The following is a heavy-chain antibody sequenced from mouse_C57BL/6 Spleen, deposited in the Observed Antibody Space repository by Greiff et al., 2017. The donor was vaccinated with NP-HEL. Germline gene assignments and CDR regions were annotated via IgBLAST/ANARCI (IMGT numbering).Heavy chain of an antibody. CDR2: IRNKANGYTT. CDR1: GFTFTDYY. Sequence: EVKVEESGGGLVQPGGSLSLSCAASGFTFTDYYMSWVRQPPGKALEWLGFIRNKANGYTTEYSASVKGRFTISRDNSQSILYLQMNALRAEDSATYYCARYNGSLYYFDYWGQGTTLTVSS. V-gene: IGHV7-3*01. D-gene: IGHD6-1*01. J-gene: IGHJ2*01. CDR3: ARYNGSLYYFDY.